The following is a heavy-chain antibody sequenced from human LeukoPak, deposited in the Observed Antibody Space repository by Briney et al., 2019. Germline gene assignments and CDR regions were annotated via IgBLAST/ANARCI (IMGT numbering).Heavy chain of an antibody. V-gene: IGHV1-2*02. Sequence: ASVRVSCKASGYTFPAYYMHWVRQAPGQGLEWLGWINPNSGGTKYAQKFQGRVIMTRDTSISTAYMELSWLRSDDTAIYYCATSRAQTLADCRGGCYSGFDFWGQGTLVTVSS. D-gene: IGHD2-21*02. CDR1: GYTFPAYY. CDR3: ATSRAQTLADCRGGCYSGFDF. CDR2: INPNSGGT. J-gene: IGHJ4*02.